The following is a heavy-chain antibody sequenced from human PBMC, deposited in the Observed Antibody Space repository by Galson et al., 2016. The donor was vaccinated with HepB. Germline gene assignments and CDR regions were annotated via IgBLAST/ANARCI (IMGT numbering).Heavy chain of an antibody. J-gene: IGHJ4*02. CDR3: ARDGYGWLRGSFDY. D-gene: IGHD5-12*01. V-gene: IGHV3-30-3*01. CDR2: ISYDGSDK. CDR1: GFTFNNFA. Sequence: SLRLSCAASGFTFNNFAMYWVRQAPGEGLEWLSVISYDGSDKYYADSLKGRFTISRDNSRNTLYLQMNSLRPEDTAVYYCARDGYGWLRGSFDYWGQGTLVTVSS.